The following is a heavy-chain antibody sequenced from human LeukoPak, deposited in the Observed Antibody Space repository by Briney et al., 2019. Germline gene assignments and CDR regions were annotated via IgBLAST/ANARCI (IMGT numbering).Heavy chain of an antibody. V-gene: IGHV3-74*01. D-gene: IGHD6-13*01. CDR2: INSDGNII. CDR1: GFDFSTFW. Sequence: PGGSLRLSCATSGFDFSTFWMHWVRQAPGKGLVWVARINSDGNIISYADPVKGRFTISRDNAKNTLYLKMSSLRAEDTAVYYCATYLTLDSTWGQGTLVSVSS. CDR3: ATYLTLDST. J-gene: IGHJ5*02.